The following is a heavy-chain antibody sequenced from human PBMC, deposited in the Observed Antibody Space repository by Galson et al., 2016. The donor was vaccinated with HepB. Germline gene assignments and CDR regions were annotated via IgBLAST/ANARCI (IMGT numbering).Heavy chain of an antibody. CDR1: GFTFITSV. CDR3: ARDRRGSGWYIDY. V-gene: IGHV3-23*01. J-gene: IGHJ4*02. D-gene: IGHD6-19*01. CDR2: FRGRANT. Sequence: SLRLSCAASGFTFITSVMSWVRQTPGKGLEWVSSFRGRANTQYADSVRGRFTASRDDSKGTLFLQMNSLTADDTAVYYCARDRRGSGWYIDYWGQGTLVTVSS.